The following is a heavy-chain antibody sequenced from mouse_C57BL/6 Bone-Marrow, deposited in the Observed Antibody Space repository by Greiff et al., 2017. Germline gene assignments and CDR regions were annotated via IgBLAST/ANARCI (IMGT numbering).Heavy chain of an antibody. Sequence: EVKLEESGPGLVKPSQSLSLTCSVTGYSITSGYYWNWIRQFPGNKLEWMGYISYDGSNNYNPSLKNRISITRDTSKNQFFLKLNSVTTEDTATYYCARGGDGNDYWGQGTTLTVSS. D-gene: IGHD2-1*01. V-gene: IGHV3-6*01. J-gene: IGHJ2*01. CDR1: GYSITSGYY. CDR2: ISYDGSN. CDR3: ARGGDGNDY.